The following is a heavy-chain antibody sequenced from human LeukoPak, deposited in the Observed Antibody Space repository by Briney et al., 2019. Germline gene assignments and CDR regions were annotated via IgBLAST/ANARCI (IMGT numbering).Heavy chain of an antibody. D-gene: IGHD2-2*01. CDR3: TTVEEYCSSTNCYDY. CDR2: IKSKTDGGTI. CDR1: GFTFSNAW. V-gene: IGHV3-15*01. Sequence: GGSLRLSCAASGFTFSNAWMSWVRQAPGKGLEWVGRIKSKTDGGTIDYAAPVKGRFTISRDDSKNTLYLQMNSLKTEDTAVYYCTTVEEYCSSTNCYDYWGQGTLVTVSS. J-gene: IGHJ4*02.